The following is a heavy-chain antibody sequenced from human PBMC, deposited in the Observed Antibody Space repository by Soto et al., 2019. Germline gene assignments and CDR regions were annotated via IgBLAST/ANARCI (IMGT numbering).Heavy chain of an antibody. CDR1: GFTFSSYG. Sequence: GGSLRLSCAASGFTFSSYGMHWVRQVPGKGLEWVAVISYDGSNKYYADSVKGRFTISRDNSKNTLYLQMNSLRAEDTAVYYCARGPRAASHAFDIWGQGTMVTVSS. CDR3: ARGPRAASHAFDI. V-gene: IGHV3-30*03. CDR2: ISYDGSNK. D-gene: IGHD6-25*01. J-gene: IGHJ3*02.